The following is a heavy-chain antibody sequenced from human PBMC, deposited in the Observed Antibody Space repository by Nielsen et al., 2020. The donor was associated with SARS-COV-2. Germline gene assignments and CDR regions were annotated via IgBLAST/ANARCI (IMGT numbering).Heavy chain of an antibody. CDR1: GYRFTSYA. D-gene: IGHD6-19*01. V-gene: IGHV1-3*01. CDR3: ARGGVNGWWDY. CDR2: INAGNGYT. J-gene: IGHJ4*02. Sequence: ASVKVSCKASGYRFTSYAIHWVRQAPGQGLESMGWINAGNGYTEYSQNFQGRVTITTDTSATTAYMEVRYLKSEDTAVFYRARGGVNGWWDYWGQGTLVTVSS.